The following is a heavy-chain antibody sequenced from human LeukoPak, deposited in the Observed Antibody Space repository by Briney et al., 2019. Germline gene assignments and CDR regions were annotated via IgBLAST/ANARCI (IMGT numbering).Heavy chain of an antibody. D-gene: IGHD3-22*01. J-gene: IGHJ3*02. CDR1: GYSFTSYW. CDR2: IYPGDSDT. V-gene: IGHV5-51*01. CDR3: ARRSAGVYYYDSSYAFDI. Sequence: GESLQISSKGSGYSFTSYWFGWVLPMPAKNLEWMGIIYPGDSDTRYSPSFQGQVTISADKSNNTAYLQWSSLKASDTAVYYCARRSAGVYYYDSSYAFDIWGQGTMVTVSS.